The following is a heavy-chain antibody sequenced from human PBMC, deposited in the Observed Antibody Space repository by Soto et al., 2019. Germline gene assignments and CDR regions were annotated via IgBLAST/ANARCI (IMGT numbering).Heavy chain of an antibody. CDR3: ARGLISGSHYSGGWYYFDS. Sequence: QVQLQQSGAGLLKPSETLSLTCAVYGESFSGYIWTWIRQTPGKGLQWIGQINHSGSANYNPSLKSRVPISVHTSNSQCSLELSSATAADTAVYYCARGLISGSHYSGGWYYFDSWGQGTQVTVSS. CDR1: GESFSGYI. J-gene: IGHJ4*02. D-gene: IGHD1-26*01. V-gene: IGHV4-34*01. CDR2: INHSGSA.